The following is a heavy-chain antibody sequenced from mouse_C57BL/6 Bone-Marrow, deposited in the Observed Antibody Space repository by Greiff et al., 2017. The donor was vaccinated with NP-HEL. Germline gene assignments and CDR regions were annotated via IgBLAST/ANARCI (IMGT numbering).Heavy chain of an antibody. CDR3: ARSYDGYYLDY. V-gene: IGHV1-76*01. CDR2: IYPGSGNT. D-gene: IGHD2-3*01. J-gene: IGHJ2*01. CDR1: GYTFTDYY. Sequence: VQLQQSGAELVRPGASVKLSCKASGYTFTDYYINWVKQRPGQGLEWIARIYPGSGNTYYNEKFKGKATLTAEKSSSTAYMQLSSLTSEDSAVYFCARSYDGYYLDYWGQGTTLTVSS.